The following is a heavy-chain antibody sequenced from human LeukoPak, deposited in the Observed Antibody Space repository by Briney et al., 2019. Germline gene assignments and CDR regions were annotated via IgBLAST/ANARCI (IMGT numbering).Heavy chain of an antibody. D-gene: IGHD2-15*01. CDR2: IYTVGNT. CDR1: RGSLRGDF. CDR3: TSGPWDITSPRIDV. V-gene: IGHV4-4*07. J-gene: IGHJ6*02. Sequence: SETLCLTSTLSRGSLRGDFWCWIWQTPEKGLWWIGRIYTVGNTKYKPSLKSRVTMSVDKSKNQLSLKLSSLSAEDTAIYYCTSGPWDITSPRIDVWGQGATGTAS.